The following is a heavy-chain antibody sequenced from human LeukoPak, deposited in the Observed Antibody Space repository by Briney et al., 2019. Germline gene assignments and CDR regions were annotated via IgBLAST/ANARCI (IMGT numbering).Heavy chain of an antibody. CDR3: AKDHGDYSFDY. CDR2: ISGSGAKT. J-gene: IGHJ4*02. Sequence: PGASLRLSCAASGFTFSSYGMSWGRQAPGKGLEWVSAISGSGAKTFYADSVKGRFTISRDNSKNTLYLQMNSLRAEDTAVYYCAKDHGDYSFDYWGQGTLVTVSS. V-gene: IGHV3-23*01. CDR1: GFTFSSYG. D-gene: IGHD4-17*01.